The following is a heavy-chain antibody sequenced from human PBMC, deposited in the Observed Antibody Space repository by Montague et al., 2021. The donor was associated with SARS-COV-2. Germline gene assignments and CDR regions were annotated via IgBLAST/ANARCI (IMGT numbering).Heavy chain of an antibody. J-gene: IGHJ4*02. V-gene: IGHV4-34*01. D-gene: IGHD3-22*01. CDR2: SSHRGST. CDR1: GGSFSNYY. Sequence: SETLSLTCAVYGGSFSNYYWSWIRQPPGKGQEWMGDSSHRGSTNYNPSLKSRVTISVDTYKNQFSLKLNSVTAADTAVYYCAWGILSMNMAVEVLLGGIYYFDSWGQGTLVAVSS. CDR3: AWGILSMNMAVEVLLGGIYYFDS.